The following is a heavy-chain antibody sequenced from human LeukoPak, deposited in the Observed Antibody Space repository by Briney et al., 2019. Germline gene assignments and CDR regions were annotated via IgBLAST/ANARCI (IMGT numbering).Heavy chain of an antibody. J-gene: IGHJ5*01. CDR1: AFTVSTNY. CDR3: ARDRAVAGLFGS. D-gene: IGHD6-19*01. CDR2: IFSDGST. V-gene: IGHV3-53*01. Sequence: PGGSLRLSCAASAFTVSTNYMSWVHQAPGKGLEWVSGIFSDGSTYYADSVKGRFTISRDNSKNTLYLQVNSLRAEDTAVYYCARDRAVAGLFGSWGQGTLVTVSS.